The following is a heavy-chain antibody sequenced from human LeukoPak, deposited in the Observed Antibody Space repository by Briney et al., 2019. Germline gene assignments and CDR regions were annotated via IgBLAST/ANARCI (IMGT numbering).Heavy chain of an antibody. Sequence: ASVKLSCKASGYTFTSYDINWVRQATGQGPELMGWMNPNSGNTGYAQQFQGRVTMTRTTSTSTAYMELSSLRSDDTAVYYCARGWLGQLLQDYWGQGTLVTVSS. CDR1: GYTFTSYD. V-gene: IGHV1-8*01. CDR2: MNPNSGNT. J-gene: IGHJ4*02. CDR3: ARGWLGQLLQDY. D-gene: IGHD3-10*01.